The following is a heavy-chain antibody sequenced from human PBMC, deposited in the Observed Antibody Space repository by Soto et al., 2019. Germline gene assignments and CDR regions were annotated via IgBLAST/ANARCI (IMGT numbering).Heavy chain of an antibody. J-gene: IGHJ4*02. Sequence: LRLSCAASGFTFISYSMNWVRQSPGKGLEWVSSISSSSSYIYYADSVKGRFTISRDNAKNSLYLQMNSLRAEDTAVYYCARDQIVLGATQPFDYWGQGTLVTVSS. CDR3: ARDQIVLGATQPFDY. D-gene: IGHD1-26*01. CDR1: GFTFISYS. CDR2: ISSSSSYI. V-gene: IGHV3-21*01.